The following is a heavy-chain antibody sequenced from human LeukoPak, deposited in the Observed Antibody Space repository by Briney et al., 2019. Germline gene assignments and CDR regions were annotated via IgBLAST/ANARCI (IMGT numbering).Heavy chain of an antibody. CDR1: EFTFTSYE. D-gene: IGHD3-22*01. CDR2: ISSSGNTI. Sequence: WGSLRLSCAASEFTFTSYELSWVRQAPGKGLEWVSYISSSGNTISYADSVKGRFTTSRDNAKNSLYLQMYSLRDADTALYYCARDTYYYDNSGFYDGYFQRWGQGTLVTVSS. J-gene: IGHJ1*01. V-gene: IGHV3-48*03. CDR3: ARDTYYYDNSGFYDGYFQR.